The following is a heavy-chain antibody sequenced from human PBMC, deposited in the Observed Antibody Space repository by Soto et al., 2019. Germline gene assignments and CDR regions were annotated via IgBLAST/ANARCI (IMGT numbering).Heavy chain of an antibody. CDR2: IWYYGNKK. D-gene: IGHD2-2*02. CDR1: GITFSGYG. V-gene: IGHV3-33*01. J-gene: IGHJ6*02. CDR3: ARGPYLQALDYFYGIDV. Sequence: PGGSLRLSCAASGITFSGYGMHWVRQAPGKGLEWVAVIWYYGNKKYYSDSVKDRFTISRDNSENTVYLQMNGLSVEDTAVYYCARGPYLQALDYFYGIDVWGQGTTVTVSS.